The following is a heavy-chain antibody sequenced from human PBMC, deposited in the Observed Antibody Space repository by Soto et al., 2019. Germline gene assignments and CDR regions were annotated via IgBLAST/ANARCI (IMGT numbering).Heavy chain of an antibody. V-gene: IGHV3-23*01. D-gene: IGHD6-13*01. J-gene: IGHJ4*02. CDR3: SIRMYSSRWYYLDY. CDR1: GFTVSSYA. Sequence: EMQLLESGGGLVQAGGYLRLSCAASGFTVSSYALNWVRQAPGKGLEWVSGISASTYYADSVKGRFTISRDTSKNTLDMQMNSLRAEDTAIYFGSIRMYSSRWYYLDYWGQGTLVTVSS. CDR2: ISAST.